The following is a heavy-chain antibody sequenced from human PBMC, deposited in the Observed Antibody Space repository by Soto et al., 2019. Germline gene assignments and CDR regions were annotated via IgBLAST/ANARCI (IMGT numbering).Heavy chain of an antibody. CDR3: ARGYCSSTSCYIWDNWFDP. V-gene: IGHV4-59*01. D-gene: IGHD2-2*02. J-gene: IGHJ5*02. Sequence: PSETLSLTCTVSGGSISSYYWSWIRQPPGKGLEWIGYIYYSGRTNYNPSLKSRVTISVDTSKNQFSLKLGSVTAADTAVYYCARGYCSSTSCYIWDNWFDPWGQGTLVTVSS. CDR2: IYYSGRT. CDR1: GGSISSYY.